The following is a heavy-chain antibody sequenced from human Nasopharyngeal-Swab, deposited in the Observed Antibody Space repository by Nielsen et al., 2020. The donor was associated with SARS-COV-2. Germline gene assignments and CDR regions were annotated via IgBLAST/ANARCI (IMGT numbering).Heavy chain of an antibody. CDR3: ARVPPGATHFDY. D-gene: IGHD1-26*01. J-gene: IGHJ4*02. Sequence: AGSLRLSCAVSGFTFSDYYMSWIRQAPGKGLEWVSYISSSGSTIYYADSVKGRFTISRDNAKNSLYLQMNSLRAEDTAVYYCARVPPGATHFDYWGQGTLVTVSS. CDR1: GFTFSDYY. CDR2: ISSSGSTI. V-gene: IGHV3-11*04.